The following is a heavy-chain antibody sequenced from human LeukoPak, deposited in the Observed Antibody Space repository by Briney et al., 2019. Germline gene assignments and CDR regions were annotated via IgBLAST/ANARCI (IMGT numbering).Heavy chain of an antibody. CDR1: GYTLSTYT. D-gene: IGHD1-14*01. Sequence: ASVKVSCKASGYTLSTYTMHWLRQAPGQRPEWMGCIYAGNGNVKYSQNFQARVTITRDTSANTAYLELSSLRSEDTAVYYCARGSRGNHYEYYFDSWGQGTLVTVSS. V-gene: IGHV1-3*01. CDR2: IYAGNGNV. J-gene: IGHJ4*02. CDR3: ARGSRGNHYEYYFDS.